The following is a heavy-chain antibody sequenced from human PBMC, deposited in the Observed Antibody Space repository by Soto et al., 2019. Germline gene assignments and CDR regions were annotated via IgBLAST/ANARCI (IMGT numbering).Heavy chain of an antibody. D-gene: IGHD3-22*01. CDR1: GFTVSSNY. CDR3: ARGLPYYYDSSGYYFDY. Sequence: PGGSLRLSCAASGFTVSSNYMSWVRQAPGTGLEWVSVIYSGGSTYYADSVTGRFTISRDNSKNTLYLQMNSLRAEDTAVYYCARGLPYYYDSSGYYFDYWGQGTLVTVSS. CDR2: IYSGGST. J-gene: IGHJ4*02. V-gene: IGHV3-53*01.